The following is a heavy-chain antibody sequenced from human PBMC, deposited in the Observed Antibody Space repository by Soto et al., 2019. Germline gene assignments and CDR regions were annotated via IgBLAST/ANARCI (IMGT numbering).Heavy chain of an antibody. V-gene: IGHV3-23*01. D-gene: IGHD3-22*01. CDR3: AKTVYDSSGYYYH. J-gene: IGHJ4*02. CDR1: GFTFSSYA. CDR2: ISGSGGST. Sequence: LRLSCAASGFTFSSYAMSWVRQAPGKGLEWVSAISGSGGSTYYADSVKGRFTISRDNSKNTLYLQMNSLRAEDTAVYYCAKTVYDSSGYYYHWGQGTLVTVSS.